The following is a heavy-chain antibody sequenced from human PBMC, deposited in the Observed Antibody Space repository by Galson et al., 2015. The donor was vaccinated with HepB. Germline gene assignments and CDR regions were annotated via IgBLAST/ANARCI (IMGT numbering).Heavy chain of an antibody. CDR3: ASLGDSADY. V-gene: IGHV3-30*04. J-gene: IGHJ4*02. CDR2: ISYDGSNK. CDR1: GFTFSSYA. Sequence: SLRLSCAASGFTFSSYAMHWVRQAPGKGLEWVAVISYDGSNKYYADSAKGRFTISRDNSKNTLYLQMNSLRAEDTAVYYCASLGDSADYWGQGTLVTVSS. D-gene: IGHD2-21*02.